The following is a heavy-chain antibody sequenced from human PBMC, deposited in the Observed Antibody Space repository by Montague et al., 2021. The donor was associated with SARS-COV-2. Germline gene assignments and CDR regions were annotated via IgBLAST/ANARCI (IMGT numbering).Heavy chain of an antibody. D-gene: IGHD3-10*01. V-gene: IGHV2-70*01. CDR2: IDWDYDK. J-gene: IGHJ3*02. CDR1: GFSLSTSGIS. Sequence: PALVKPTQTLTLTCTFSGFSLSTSGISVSWIRQPPGKALEWLALIDWDYDKYYSTSLRTRLTISKDTSKNQVVLTMTNMDPVDTATYYCARLWGAIRGDAFDIWGQGTMVTVSS. CDR3: ARLWGAIRGDAFDI.